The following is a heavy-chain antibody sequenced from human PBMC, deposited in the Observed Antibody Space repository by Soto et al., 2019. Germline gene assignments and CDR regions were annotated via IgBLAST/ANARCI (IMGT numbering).Heavy chain of an antibody. J-gene: IGHJ5*02. V-gene: IGHV3-66*01. CDR2: IYSGGNT. CDR1: GLTVSSNY. Sequence: PGGSLRLSCAASGLTVSSNYMSWVRQAPGKGLEWVSVIYSGGNTYYADSVKGRFTISRDNSKNTLYLQMNNLRAEDTAVYYCARDHRGAVSNWFDPWGQGTLVTVSS. CDR3: ARDHRGAVSNWFDP. D-gene: IGHD4-4*01.